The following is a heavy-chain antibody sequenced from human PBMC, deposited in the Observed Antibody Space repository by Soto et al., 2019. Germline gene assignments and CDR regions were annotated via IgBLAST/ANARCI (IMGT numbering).Heavy chain of an antibody. CDR2: IYYSGST. CDR3: ARHAKSSGSADY. J-gene: IGHJ4*02. D-gene: IGHD6-19*01. CDR1: GGSISSSSYY. V-gene: IGHV4-39*01. Sequence: QLQLQESGPGLVKPSETLSLTCTVSGGSISSSSYYWGWIRQPPGKRLEWIGSIYYSGSTYYNPSLKSRVTISVDTSKNQFSLKLSSVTAADTAVYYCARHAKSSGSADYWGQGTLVTVSS.